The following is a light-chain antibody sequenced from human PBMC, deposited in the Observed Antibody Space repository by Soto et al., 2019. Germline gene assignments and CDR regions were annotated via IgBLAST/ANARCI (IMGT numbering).Light chain of an antibody. J-gene: IGLJ1*01. CDR2: SKY. CDR1: SGSLS. CDR3: AGRDDSLSGLYV. Sequence: QSVLTQPPSASRTPGQRVTISCSASSGSLSVDWYQHLPGTAPKPLIYSKYQRPSGVPDRFSGSKSGTSAALVISGLQSEDDADYYCAGRDDSLSGLYVFGTGTKLTVL. V-gene: IGLV1-44*01.